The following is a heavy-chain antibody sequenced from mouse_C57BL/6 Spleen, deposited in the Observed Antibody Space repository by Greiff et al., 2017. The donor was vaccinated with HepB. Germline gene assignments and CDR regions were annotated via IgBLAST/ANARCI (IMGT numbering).Heavy chain of an antibody. V-gene: IGHV1-54*01. CDR1: GYAFTNYL. CDR2: INPGSGGT. J-gene: IGHJ2*01. Sequence: VQRVESGAELVRPGTSVKVSCKASGYAFTNYLIEWVKQRPGQGLEWIGVINPGSGGTNYNEKFKGKATLTADKSSSTAYMQLSSLTSEDSAVYFCATGSLYYFDYWGQGTTLTVSS. CDR3: ATGSLYYFDY.